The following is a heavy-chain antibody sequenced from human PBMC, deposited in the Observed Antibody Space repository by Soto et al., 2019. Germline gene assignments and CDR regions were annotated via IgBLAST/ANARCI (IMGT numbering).Heavy chain of an antibody. J-gene: IGHJ6*02. V-gene: IGHV3-30-3*01. CDR1: GFTFSSYA. D-gene: IGHD2-2*01. CDR2: ISYDGSNK. CDR3: ARDLVVVPAAIDYYYGMDV. Sequence: QVQLVESGGGVVQPGRSLRLSCAASGFTFSSYAMHWVRQAPGKGLEWVAVISYDGSNKYYADSVKGRFTISRDNSKNTLYLQMNSLRAKDTAVYYCARDLVVVPAAIDYYYGMDVWGQGTTVTVSS.